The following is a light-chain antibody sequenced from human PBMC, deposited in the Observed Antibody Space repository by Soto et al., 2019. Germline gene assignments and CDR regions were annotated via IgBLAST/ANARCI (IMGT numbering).Light chain of an antibody. V-gene: IGKV1-9*01. CDR1: QGITSY. Sequence: DMQRTQSPSTLSACVGDRVTITCRASQGITSYLAWYQKKPGKAPKLLIYAASTLQSGVPSRFSGSGSGTDFTLTVSSLQPEDFATYYCQQLNDYPLTFGGGTKV. CDR3: QQLNDYPLT. J-gene: IGKJ4*01. CDR2: AAS.